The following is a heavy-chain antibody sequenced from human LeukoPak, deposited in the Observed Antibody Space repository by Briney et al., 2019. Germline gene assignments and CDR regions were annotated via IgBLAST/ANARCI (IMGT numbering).Heavy chain of an antibody. D-gene: IGHD2-2*01. CDR3: AREYQAHDYYYGVDV. CDR2: ISSSGSTI. CDR1: GFTLSSYE. V-gene: IGHV3-48*03. Sequence: GGSLRLSRAASGFTLSSYEMNWVRQAPGKGLEWVSYISSSGSTIYYADSVKGRFTISRDNAKNSLYLQMNSLRAEDTAVYYCAREYQAHDYYYGVDVWGQGTTVTVSS. J-gene: IGHJ6*02.